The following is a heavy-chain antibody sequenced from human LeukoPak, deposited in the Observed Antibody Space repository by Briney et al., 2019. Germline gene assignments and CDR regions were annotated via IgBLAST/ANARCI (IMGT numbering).Heavy chain of an antibody. Sequence: GGSLRLSCAASGFTFDDYAMHWVRQAPGKGLEGVSGISWNSGSIGYADSVKGRFTISRDNAKNSLYLKMNSLRAEDTAVYYCAKGPLGSGSYYSAFDIWGQGTMVTVSS. CDR2: ISWNSGSI. CDR1: GFTFDDYA. D-gene: IGHD3-10*01. J-gene: IGHJ3*02. V-gene: IGHV3-9*01. CDR3: AKGPLGSGSYYSAFDI.